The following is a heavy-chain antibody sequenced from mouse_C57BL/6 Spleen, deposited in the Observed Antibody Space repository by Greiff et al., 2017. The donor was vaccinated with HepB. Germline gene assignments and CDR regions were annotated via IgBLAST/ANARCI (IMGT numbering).Heavy chain of an antibody. CDR3: ARGGYDRDYYAMDY. CDR1: GYSITSGYY. D-gene: IGHD2-2*01. CDR2: ISYDGSN. J-gene: IGHJ4*01. Sequence: EVKLVESGPGLVKPSQSLSLTCSVTGYSITSGYYWNWIRQFPGNKLEWMGYISYDGSNNYNPSLKNRISITRDTSKNQFFLKLNSVTTEDTATYYCARGGYDRDYYAMDYWGQGTSVTVSS. V-gene: IGHV3-6*01.